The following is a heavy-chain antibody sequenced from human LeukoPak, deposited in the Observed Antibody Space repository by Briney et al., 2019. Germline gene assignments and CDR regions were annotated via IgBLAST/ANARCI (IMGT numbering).Heavy chain of an antibody. J-gene: IGHJ4*02. D-gene: IGHD6-13*01. V-gene: IGHV3-11*04. CDR2: ISSSGSTI. Sequence: GGSLRLSCAASGFTFSDYYMSWIRQAPGKGLEWVSYISSSGSTIYYADSVKGRFTISRDNSKNTLYLQMNSLRAEDTAVYYCAKEDLNIAAAGTGDYWGQGTLVTVSS. CDR1: GFTFSDYY. CDR3: AKEDLNIAAAGTGDY.